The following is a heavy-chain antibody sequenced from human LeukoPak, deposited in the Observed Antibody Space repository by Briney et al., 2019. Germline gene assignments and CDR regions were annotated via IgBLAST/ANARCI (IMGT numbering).Heavy chain of an antibody. CDR3: ARGYCSGGSCYFIY. V-gene: IGHV4-59*01. CDR1: GGSISSYY. CDR2: IYYSGST. D-gene: IGHD2-15*01. Sequence: PSETLSLTCTVSGGSISSYYWSWIRQPPGKGLEWIGYIYYSGSTNYNPSLKSRVTISVATSKNQFSLKLSSVTAADTAVYYCARGYCSGGSCYFIYWGQGTLVTVSS. J-gene: IGHJ4*02.